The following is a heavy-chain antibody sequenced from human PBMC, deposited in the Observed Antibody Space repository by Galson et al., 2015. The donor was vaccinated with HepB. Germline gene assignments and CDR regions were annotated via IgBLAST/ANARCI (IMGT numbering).Heavy chain of an antibody. CDR1: GYSFSSYW. J-gene: IGHJ2*01. D-gene: IGHD1-7*01. CDR3: ARRVNWNSSSIGYSNWYFDL. V-gene: IGHV5-51*03. CDR2: IYPGDSDT. Sequence: QSGAEVKKPGESLKIPCKASGYSFSSYWIGWVRQMPGKGLEWMGIIYPGDSDTRYSPSFQGQVTISADKSISTAYLQWSSLKASDTAMYYCARRVNWNSSSIGYSNWYFDLWGRGTVVTVSS.